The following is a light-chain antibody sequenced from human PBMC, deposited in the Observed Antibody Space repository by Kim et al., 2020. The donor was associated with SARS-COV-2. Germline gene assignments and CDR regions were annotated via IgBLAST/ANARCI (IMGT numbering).Light chain of an antibody. V-gene: IGKV3-20*01. Sequence: DIVLTQSPDTLSLSPGERATLSCRASQTVTSSYLAWYQYRPGQAPRLLIYDGSKRATGIPDRFRGGGSGTYFTLSISSLEPEDFAIYYCHQYGSSTQTFGQGTKLEI. J-gene: IGKJ2*01. CDR1: QTVTSSY. CDR3: HQYGSSTQT. CDR2: DGS.